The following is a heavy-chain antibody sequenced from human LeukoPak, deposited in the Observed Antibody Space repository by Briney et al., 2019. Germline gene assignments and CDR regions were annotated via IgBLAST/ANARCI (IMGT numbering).Heavy chain of an antibody. CDR1: GFTFNTYW. J-gene: IGHJ4*02. CDR2: IYSGGST. V-gene: IGHV3-53*01. CDR3: ASTITGTAFDY. D-gene: IGHD1-20*01. Sequence: GGSLRLSCAASGFTFNTYWMSWVRQAPGKGLEWVSVIYSGGSTYYADSVKGRFTISRDNSKNTLYLQMNSLRAEDTAVYYCASTITGTAFDYWGQGTLVTVSS.